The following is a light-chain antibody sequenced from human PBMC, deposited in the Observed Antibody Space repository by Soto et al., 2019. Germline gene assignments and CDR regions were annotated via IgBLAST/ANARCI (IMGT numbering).Light chain of an antibody. V-gene: IGKV3-15*01. Sequence: EIVLTQSPATLSLSPGERATLSFGASQSVSSYLAWYQQKPGQAPRLLIYGASTRATGIPARFSGSGSGTEFTLTISSLQSEDFEIYYCQQYNNWPITFGQGTRLEIK. CDR1: QSVSSY. CDR2: GAS. CDR3: QQYNNWPIT. J-gene: IGKJ5*01.